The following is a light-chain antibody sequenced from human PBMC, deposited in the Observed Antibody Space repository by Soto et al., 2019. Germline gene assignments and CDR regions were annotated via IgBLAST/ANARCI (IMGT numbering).Light chain of an antibody. CDR2: GAS. CDR3: QQYTNWPT. J-gene: IGKJ2*01. CDR1: QSVSSN. Sequence: EIVMTQSPVTLSVSPGERATLSCRASQSVSSNLAWYQQKPGQAPRLLIYGASIRATGFPARFSGSGSGTEFTLTITSLQSEDFAVYYCQQYTNWPTFGQGTKLESK. V-gene: IGKV3-15*01.